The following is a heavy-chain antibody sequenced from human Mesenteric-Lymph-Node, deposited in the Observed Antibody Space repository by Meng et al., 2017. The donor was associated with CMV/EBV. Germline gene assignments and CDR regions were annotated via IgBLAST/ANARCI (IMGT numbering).Heavy chain of an antibody. D-gene: IGHD3-3*01. CDR2: IYYSGST. Sequence: SETLSLTCTVSGGSISSYYWSWIRQPPGKGLEWIGYIYYSGSTNYNPSLKSRVTISVDTSKNQFFLKLSSVTAADTAVYYCARDMSGSYYDFWSGYQYYYGMDVWGQGTTVTVSS. J-gene: IGHJ6*02. V-gene: IGHV4-59*01. CDR1: GGSISSYY. CDR3: ARDMSGSYYDFWSGYQYYYGMDV.